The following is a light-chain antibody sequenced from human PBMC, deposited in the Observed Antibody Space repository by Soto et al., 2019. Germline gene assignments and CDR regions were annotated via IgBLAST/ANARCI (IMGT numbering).Light chain of an antibody. CDR3: QQHYSDPLT. CDR2: WAS. CDR1: QSVLYSSKNKNS. Sequence: DIVMTQSPDSLAVSLGERSTINCKSSQSVLYSSKNKNSLVWYQQKPGQPPKLLIYWASTRESGVPDRFSGSGSGTDFTLTISSLQAEDVAVYYCQQHYSDPLTFGGVNKVEIK. J-gene: IGKJ4*01. V-gene: IGKV4-1*01.